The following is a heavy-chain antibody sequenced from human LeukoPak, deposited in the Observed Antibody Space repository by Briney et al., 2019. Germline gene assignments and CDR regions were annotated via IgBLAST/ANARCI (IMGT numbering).Heavy chain of an antibody. V-gene: IGHV4-34*01. CDR2: INHSGST. Sequence: SETLSLTCAVYGGSFSGYYWSWIRQPPGKGLEWIGEINHSGSTNYNPSLKSRVTISVDTSNNQFPLKLSSVTAADTAVYYGARLLGYCSSTSCYKYFDYWGQGTLVTVPS. CDR1: GGSFSGYY. J-gene: IGHJ4*02. CDR3: ARLLGYCSSTSCYKYFDY. D-gene: IGHD2-2*02.